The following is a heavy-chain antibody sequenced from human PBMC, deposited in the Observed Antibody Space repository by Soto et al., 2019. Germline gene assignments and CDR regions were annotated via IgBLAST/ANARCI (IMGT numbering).Heavy chain of an antibody. D-gene: IGHD5-12*01. Sequence: QVQLQQWGAGLLKPSETLSLTCVVYGGSLSGYYWSWIRQPPGKGLEWIGEIKDGGLTNYSPSLKSRAPISVDRPKHQFSLKLHSVTAADTAVYYCARGKEGVVATHWDQGALVTVSS. J-gene: IGHJ4*02. CDR3: ARGKEGVVATH. V-gene: IGHV4-34*01. CDR2: IKDGGLT. CDR1: GGSLSGYY.